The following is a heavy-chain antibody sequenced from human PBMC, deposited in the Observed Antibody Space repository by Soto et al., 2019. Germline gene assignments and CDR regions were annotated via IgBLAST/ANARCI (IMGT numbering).Heavy chain of an antibody. CDR1: GGTFSSYT. CDR3: ARDYGDYRRDY. J-gene: IGHJ4*02. CDR2: IIPILGIA. V-gene: IGHV1-69*08. D-gene: IGHD4-17*01. Sequence: QVQLVQSGAEVKKPGSSVKVSCKASGGTFSSYTISWVRQAPGQGLEWMGRIIPILGIANYAQKFQGRVTITADKSTSTAYMELSSLRSEDTAVYYCARDYGDYRRDYWGQGTRVTVSA.